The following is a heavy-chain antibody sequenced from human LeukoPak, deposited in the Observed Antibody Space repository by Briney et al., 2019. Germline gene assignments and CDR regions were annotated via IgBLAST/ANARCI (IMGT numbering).Heavy chain of an antibody. Sequence: SETLSLTCTVSGGSISSSSYYWGWIRQPPGKGLEWIGSIYYSGSTYYNPSLKSRVTISVDTSKNQFSLKLSSVTAADTAVYYCARHGDRSGSYLLDYWGQGTLVTVSS. CDR2: IYYSGST. J-gene: IGHJ4*02. CDR3: ARHGDRSGSYLLDY. D-gene: IGHD1-26*01. V-gene: IGHV4-39*01. CDR1: GGSISSSSYY.